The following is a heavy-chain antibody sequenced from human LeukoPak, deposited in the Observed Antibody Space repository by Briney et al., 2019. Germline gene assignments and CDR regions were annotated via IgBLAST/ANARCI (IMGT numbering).Heavy chain of an antibody. J-gene: IGHJ4*02. CDR1: GFTFSSYS. Sequence: GGSLRLSCAASGFTFSSYSMNWVRQAPGKGLEWVSSISSSSSYIYYADSVKGRFTISRDNAKNSLYLQMNSLRAEDTAVYYCARDKAGVYCSSTSCAPFDYWGQGTLVTVSS. D-gene: IGHD2-2*01. CDR2: ISSSSSYI. V-gene: IGHV3-21*01. CDR3: ARDKAGVYCSSTSCAPFDY.